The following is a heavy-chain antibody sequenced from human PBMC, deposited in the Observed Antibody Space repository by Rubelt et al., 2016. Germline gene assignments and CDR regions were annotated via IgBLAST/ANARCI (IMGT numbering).Heavy chain of an antibody. Sequence: QVQLQESGPGLVKPSETLSLTCNVSSGSISSYYWSWLRQPPGKGQKWIGYIISMGGTNITPHHKNLVTITIDTSHNQCSLRLGSVTAADTAVYFCARSPPWGSENYYTANFDYWGQGSLVTVSS. V-gene: IGHV4-59*01. J-gene: IGHJ4*02. CDR2: IISMGGT. D-gene: IGHD3-3*01. CDR1: SGSISSYY. CDR3: ARSPPWGSENYYTANFDY.